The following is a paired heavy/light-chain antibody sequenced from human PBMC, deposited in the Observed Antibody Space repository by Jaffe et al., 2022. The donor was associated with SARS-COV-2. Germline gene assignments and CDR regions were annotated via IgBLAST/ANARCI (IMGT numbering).Heavy chain of an antibody. CDR1: GASVSSGSSY. CDR3: ARDNKWLPRGTYSYYAMDV. V-gene: IGHV4-61*02. J-gene: IGHJ6*02. CDR2: IYTSGST. D-gene: IGHD6-19*01. Sequence: QVQLQESGPGLVEPSQTLSLTCTVSGASVSSGSSYWSWIRQPAGRGLEWIGRIYTSGSTNYNPSLKSRLTISIDTSKNQFSLKLNSVTAADTAIYFCARDNKWLPRGTYSYYAMDVWGQGTTVTVSS.
Light chain of an antibody. Sequence: DIHMTQSPSSLSASVGDRVTITCRASQSITTYLNWYQQKPGKAPKLLIYAASNLQSGVPSRFSGSGSGTGFTLTISSLQPEDFATYYCQQSYSTPPYTFGQGTKLEIK. V-gene: IGKV1-39*01. CDR2: AAS. CDR3: QQSYSTPPYT. J-gene: IGKJ2*01. CDR1: QSITTY.